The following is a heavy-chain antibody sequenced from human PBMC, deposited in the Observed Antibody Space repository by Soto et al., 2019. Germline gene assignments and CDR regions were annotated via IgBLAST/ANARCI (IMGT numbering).Heavy chain of an antibody. D-gene: IGHD6-13*01. CDR1: GFTFSSYA. Sequence: GGSLRLSCAASGFTFSSYAMHWVRQAPGKGLEWVAVISYDGSNKYYADSVKGRFTISRDNSKNTLYLQMNSLRAEDTAVYYCAGPHHPTISSHPFSCDYWGQGTLGTVSS. CDR3: AGPHHPTISSHPFSCDY. V-gene: IGHV3-30-3*01. J-gene: IGHJ4*02. CDR2: ISYDGSNK.